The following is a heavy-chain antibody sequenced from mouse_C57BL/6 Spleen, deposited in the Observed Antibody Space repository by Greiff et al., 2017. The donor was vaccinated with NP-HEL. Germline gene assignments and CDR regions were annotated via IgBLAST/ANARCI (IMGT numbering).Heavy chain of an antibody. CDR3: ARDEEERGYFED. V-gene: IGHV7-1*01. J-gene: IGHJ1*03. CDR1: GFTFSDFY. Sequence: EVKVVESGGGLVQSGRSLRLSCATSGFTFSDFYMEWVRQAPGKGLEWIAASRNKSNDYTTEYNASVKGRFIVSRATSQALLSLQMNALRSEDTAIYYCARDEEERGYFEDGGTGTTVTVSS. CDR2: SRNKSNDYTT.